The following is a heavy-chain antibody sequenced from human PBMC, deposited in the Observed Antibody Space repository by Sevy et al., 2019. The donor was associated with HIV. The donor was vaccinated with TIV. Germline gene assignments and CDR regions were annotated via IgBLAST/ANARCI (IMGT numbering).Heavy chain of an antibody. CDR1: GDSVSSDNYY. CDR2: MFYRGST. D-gene: IGHD4-4*01. V-gene: IGHV4-61*01. J-gene: IGHJ4*02. Sequence: SETLSLTCTVSGDSVSSDNYYWSWLRQPPGKGLEWIGYMFYRGSTNYNPSLKSRVTISVDTSKNQFSLKLNSVTAADTAVYYCARLSAVSRSYNFDYWGQGTLVTVSS. CDR3: ARLSAVSRSYNFDY.